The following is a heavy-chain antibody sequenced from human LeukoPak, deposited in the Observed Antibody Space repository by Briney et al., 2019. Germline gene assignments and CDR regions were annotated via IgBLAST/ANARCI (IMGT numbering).Heavy chain of an antibody. CDR3: ASLGYCSSTSCPRDFDY. V-gene: IGHV1-18*01. J-gene: IGHJ4*02. CDR1: GYTFTSYG. D-gene: IGHD2-2*01. Sequence: ASVKVSCKASGYTFTSYGISWVRQAPGQGLEWMGWISAYNGNTNYAQKFQGRVTITTDESTSTAYMELSSLRSEDTAVYYCASLGYCSSTSCPRDFDYWGQGTLVTVSS. CDR2: ISAYNGNT.